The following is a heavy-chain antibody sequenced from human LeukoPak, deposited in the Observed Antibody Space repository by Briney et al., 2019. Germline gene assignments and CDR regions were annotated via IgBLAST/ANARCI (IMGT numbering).Heavy chain of an antibody. CDR3: ARGAEAALVSIGLYGMDV. V-gene: IGHV1-2*02. CDR2: INPNSGGT. D-gene: IGHD6-6*01. Sequence: ASVKVSCKASGYTFIDYYMHWVRQAPGQGLEWMGWINPNSGGTNYAQKFQGRVTMTRDTSISTAYMELSRLRSDDTAVYYCARGAEAALVSIGLYGMDVWGQGTTVTVSS. CDR1: GYTFIDYY. J-gene: IGHJ6*02.